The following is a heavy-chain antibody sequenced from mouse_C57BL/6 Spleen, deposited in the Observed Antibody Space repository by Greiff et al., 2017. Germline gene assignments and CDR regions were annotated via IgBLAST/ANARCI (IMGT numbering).Heavy chain of an antibody. V-gene: IGHV5-17*01. Sequence: EVKLVESGGGLVKPGGSLKLSCAASGFTFSDYGMHWVRQAPEKGLEWVAYISSGSSTIYYAETVKGRGTISRDNAKNTLFLQLTSLRSEDTAMYYCARKFDYAMDYWGQGTSVTVSS. CDR1: GFTFSDYG. CDR3: ARKFDYAMDY. J-gene: IGHJ4*01. CDR2: ISSGSSTI.